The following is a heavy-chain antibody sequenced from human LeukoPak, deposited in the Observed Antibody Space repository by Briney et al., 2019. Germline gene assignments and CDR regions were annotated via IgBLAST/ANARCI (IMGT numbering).Heavy chain of an antibody. CDR3: VRGKYSSGWYFEF. CDR1: RDSVSSNSAA. V-gene: IGHV6-1*01. J-gene: IGHJ4*02. CDR2: TYYTSKWYH. Sequence: SQTLSLTCAISRDSVSSNSAAWNWIRQSPSRGLEWLGRTYYTSKWYHDYAVSVKSRITINPDTSKNQFSLQLNSVTPEDTAVYYCVRGKYSSGWYFEFWGQGTLVTVSS. D-gene: IGHD6-25*01.